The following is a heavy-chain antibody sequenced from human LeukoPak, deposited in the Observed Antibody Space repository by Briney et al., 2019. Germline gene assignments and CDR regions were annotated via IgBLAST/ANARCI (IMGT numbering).Heavy chain of an antibody. Sequence: PGASLRLSCAASGFTFSSYGMHWARQAPGKGLEWVAVIWYDERNKYYTDSVKGRFTISRDNSKNTVYLQMNSLGVEDTAVYYCARGGFSGTFYYFDNWGQGTLVTVSS. V-gene: IGHV3-33*01. CDR3: ARGGFSGTFYYFDN. CDR1: GFTFSSYG. J-gene: IGHJ4*02. CDR2: IWYDERNK. D-gene: IGHD1-26*01.